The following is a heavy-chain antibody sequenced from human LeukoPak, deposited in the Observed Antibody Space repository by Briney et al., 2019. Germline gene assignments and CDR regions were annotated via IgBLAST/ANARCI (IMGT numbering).Heavy chain of an antibody. Sequence: PGRSLRLSCAASRFLFSNYAMHWVRQAPGKGLEWVAVISYDGSYKFYADSVKGRFTISRDNSKSTLYLQMNSLRAEDTAVYYCAKDRYSGLNTIDYWGQGTLVTVSS. CDR2: ISYDGSYK. V-gene: IGHV3-30*04. CDR1: RFLFSNYA. CDR3: AKDRYSGLNTIDY. D-gene: IGHD6-13*01. J-gene: IGHJ4*02.